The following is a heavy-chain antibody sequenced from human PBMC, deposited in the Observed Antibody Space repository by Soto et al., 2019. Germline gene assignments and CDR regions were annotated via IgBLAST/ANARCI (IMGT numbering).Heavy chain of an antibody. V-gene: IGHV4-59*01. J-gene: IGHJ5*02. Sequence: QVQLQESGPGLVKPSETLSLTCIVSGGSISSYYWSWIRQPPGKGLEWIGYIYYSGSTNYNPSLKSRLTISVDTSKNQFSLKLSSVTAADTAVYYCARVRVVPAADGLWYNWLDPGGQGTLVTVSS. CDR1: GGSISSYY. CDR3: ARVRVVPAADGLWYNWLDP. D-gene: IGHD2-2*01. CDR2: IYYSGST.